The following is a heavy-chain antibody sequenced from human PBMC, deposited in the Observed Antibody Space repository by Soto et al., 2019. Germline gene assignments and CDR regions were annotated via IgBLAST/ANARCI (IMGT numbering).Heavy chain of an antibody. CDR2: ISYDGSNK. V-gene: IGHV3-30-3*01. CDR3: ARDPYPGRMGDAFDI. CDR1: GFTFSSYA. Sequence: QVQLVESGGGVVQPGRSLRLSCAASGFTFSSYAMHWVRQAPGKGLEWVAVISYDGSNKYYADSVKSRFTISRDNSKNTLYMQMNSLRAEDTAVYYCARDPYPGRMGDAFDIWRQRTMVTVSS. J-gene: IGHJ3*02. D-gene: IGHD3-16*01.